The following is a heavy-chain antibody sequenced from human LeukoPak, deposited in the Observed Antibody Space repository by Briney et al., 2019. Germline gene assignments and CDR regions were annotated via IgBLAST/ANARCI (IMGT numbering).Heavy chain of an antibody. CDR2: INHSGGT. CDR3: ARGFIRTTYYFDH. Sequence: SETLSLTCAVYGGSFSGYYWSWIRQPPGKGLEWIGEINHSGGTNYNPSLKSRVTISVDTSKNQFSLKLSSVTAADTAVYYCARGFIRTTYYFDHWGQGTLVTVSS. V-gene: IGHV4-34*01. D-gene: IGHD1-14*01. CDR1: GGSFSGYY. J-gene: IGHJ4*02.